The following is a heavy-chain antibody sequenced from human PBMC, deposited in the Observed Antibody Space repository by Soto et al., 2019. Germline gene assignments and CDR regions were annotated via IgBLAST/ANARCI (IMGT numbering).Heavy chain of an antibody. CDR1: GYTFSRYG. CDR3: AKNGQPPYYYFGMDV. CDR2: ISGYNGDT. D-gene: IGHD2-8*01. Sequence: QGQLVQSGPEVKKPGASVKVSCKASGYTFSRYGISWVRQAPGQGLEWMGWISGYNGDTKYAQKVQGRVTMTIDTFTYTAYMELRSLTSDDTAIYYCAKNGQPPYYYFGMDVWGQGTTVTVSS. V-gene: IGHV1-18*01. J-gene: IGHJ6*02.